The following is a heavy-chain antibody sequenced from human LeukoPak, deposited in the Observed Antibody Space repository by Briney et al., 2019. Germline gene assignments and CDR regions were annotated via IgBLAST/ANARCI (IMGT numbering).Heavy chain of an antibody. CDR2: ISAGGDFI. Sequence: GGSLRVSCAAFGFTFNTYARSWVRQAPGKGLEWLSGISAGGDFIRYADSVEGRFTISRDNSKNTLYLQMNSLRAEDTAIYYCAKSHFDTSAYYQYCFDYWGQGTLVTVSS. D-gene: IGHD3-22*01. V-gene: IGHV3-23*01. CDR3: AKSHFDTSAYYQYCFDY. CDR1: GFTFNTYA. J-gene: IGHJ4*02.